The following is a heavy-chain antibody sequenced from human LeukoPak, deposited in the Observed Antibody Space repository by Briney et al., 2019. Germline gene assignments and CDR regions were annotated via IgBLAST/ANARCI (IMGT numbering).Heavy chain of an antibody. V-gene: IGHV3-23*01. J-gene: IGHJ4*02. CDR2: ISGSGGRA. CDR3: AKDNGITIFGVVIGGPFDY. CDR1: GFTFSSYA. D-gene: IGHD3-3*01. Sequence: GGSLRLSCAASGFTFSSYAMSWVRQAPGKGLEWVSTISGSGGRAYYADSVKGRFTISRDNSKNTLYLQMNSLRAEDTAVYYCAKDNGITIFGVVIGGPFDYWGQGTLVTVSS.